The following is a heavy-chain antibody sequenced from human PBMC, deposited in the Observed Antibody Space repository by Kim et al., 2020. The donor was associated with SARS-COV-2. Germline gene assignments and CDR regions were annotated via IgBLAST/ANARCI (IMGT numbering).Heavy chain of an antibody. J-gene: IGHJ4*02. D-gene: IGHD5-12*01. Sequence: ASVKVSCKASGYTFTSYHMHWVRQAPGQGLEWMGILHSSGDRTGYAQKFEGRVTMTRDTSTTTVYMELSGLTLEDSGVYFCAREWPMAFYFDYWGQGSLV. V-gene: IGHV1-46*01. CDR3: AREWPMAFYFDY. CDR1: GYTFTSYH. CDR2: LHSSGDRT.